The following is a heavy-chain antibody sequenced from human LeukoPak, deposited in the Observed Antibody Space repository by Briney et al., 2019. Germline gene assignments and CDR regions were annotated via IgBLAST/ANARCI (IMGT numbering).Heavy chain of an antibody. CDR2: IRYDGSNK. J-gene: IGHJ4*02. Sequence: GGSLRLPCAASGFTFSSYGMHWVRQAPGKGLEWVAFIRYDGSNKYYADSVKGRFTISRDNSKNTLYLQMNSLRAEDTAVYYCAKPVSMVRGVPDYWGQGTLVTVSS. D-gene: IGHD3-10*01. CDR1: GFTFSSYG. V-gene: IGHV3-30*02. CDR3: AKPVSMVRGVPDY.